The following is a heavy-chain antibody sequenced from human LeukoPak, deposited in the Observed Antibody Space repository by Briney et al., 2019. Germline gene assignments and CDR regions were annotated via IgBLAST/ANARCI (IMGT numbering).Heavy chain of an antibody. CDR1: GFNFNDYA. D-gene: IGHD6-19*01. CDR3: ARDASGWSVY. CDR2: INQDRGEK. V-gene: IGHV3-7*01. J-gene: IGHJ4*02. Sequence: GSLTLSCAASGFNFNDYAMTWVRQAPGKGLEWVTNINQDRGEKYCLDSVRGRFTISRDNAKNSLFLQMDSLRAEDTAVYYCARDASGWSVYWGQGTQVTVSS.